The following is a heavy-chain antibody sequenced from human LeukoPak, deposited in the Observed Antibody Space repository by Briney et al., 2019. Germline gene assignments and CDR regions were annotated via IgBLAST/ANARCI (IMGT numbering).Heavy chain of an antibody. J-gene: IGHJ5*02. CDR2: ISGSGGST. D-gene: IGHD3-9*01. Sequence: GGSLRLSCAASGFTFSSYAMSWVRQAPGKGLEWVPAISGSGGSTYYADSVKGRFTISRDNSKDTLYLQMNSLRAEDTALYYCAKDLRYFDWLQLNWFDPWGQGTLVTVSS. CDR1: GFTFSSYA. CDR3: AKDLRYFDWLQLNWFDP. V-gene: IGHV3-23*01.